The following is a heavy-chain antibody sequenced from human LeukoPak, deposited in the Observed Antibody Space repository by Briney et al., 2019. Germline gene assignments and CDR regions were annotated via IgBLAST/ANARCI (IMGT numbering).Heavy chain of an antibody. D-gene: IGHD5-18*01. V-gene: IGHV1-46*01. CDR2: INPNGGSA. CDR3: ARAAGDSYGYRYYFDY. J-gene: IGHJ4*02. CDR1: GYTFSSYY. Sequence: APVKVSCKASGYTFSSYYIHWVRQAPGQGLEWMGLINPNGGSASYAQKFQGRVTTTRDTSTSTVYMELSSLGSEDTAVYYCARAAGDSYGYRYYFDYWGQGTLVAVSS.